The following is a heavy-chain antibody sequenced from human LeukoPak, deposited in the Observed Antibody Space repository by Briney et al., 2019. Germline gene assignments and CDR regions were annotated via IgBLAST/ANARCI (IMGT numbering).Heavy chain of an antibody. CDR3: ARADPYDILTGYYTGAFDI. CDR2: IYYSGST. Sequence: SETLSLTCTVSGGSISSSSYYWSWIRQPPGKGLEWIGYIYYSGSTNYNPSLKSRVTISVDTSKNQFSLKLSSVTAADTAVYYCARADPYDILTGYYTGAFDIWGQGTMVTVSS. CDR1: GGSISSSSYY. V-gene: IGHV4-61*01. D-gene: IGHD3-9*01. J-gene: IGHJ3*02.